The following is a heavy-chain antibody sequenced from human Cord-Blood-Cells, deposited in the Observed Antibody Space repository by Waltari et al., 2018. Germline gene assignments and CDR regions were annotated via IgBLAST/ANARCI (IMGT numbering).Heavy chain of an antibody. D-gene: IGHD3-9*01. CDR1: GGYFSGYY. J-gene: IGHJ4*02. Sequence: QVQLQQWGAGLLKPAETLSLTCAVSGGYFSGYYWCWIRQPPGKGLEWIGEINHSGRTNYNPSLQSRVTISVDTSKHHFSLKLSSVTAADTAVYYCARGEGLTGYYDYWGQGTLVTVSS. V-gene: IGHV4-34*01. CDR2: INHSGRT. CDR3: ARGEGLTGYYDY.